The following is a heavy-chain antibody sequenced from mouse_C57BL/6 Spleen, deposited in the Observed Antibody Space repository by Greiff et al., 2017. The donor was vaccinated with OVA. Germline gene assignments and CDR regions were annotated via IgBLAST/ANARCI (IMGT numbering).Heavy chain of an antibody. J-gene: IGHJ4*01. V-gene: IGHV3-6*01. CDR3: ARDLPGDYAMDY. CDR1: GYSITSGYY. Sequence: EVKLMESGPGLVKPSQSLSLTCSVTGYSITSGYYWNWIRQFPGNKLEWMGYISYDGSNNYNPSLKNRISITRDTSKNQFFLKLNSVTTEDTATYYCARDLPGDYAMDYWGQGTSVTVSS. CDR2: ISYDGSN.